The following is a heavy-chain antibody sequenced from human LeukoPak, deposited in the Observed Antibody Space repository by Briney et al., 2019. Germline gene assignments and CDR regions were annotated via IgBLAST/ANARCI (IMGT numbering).Heavy chain of an antibody. V-gene: IGHV3-7*01. Sequence: PGGSLRLSCAASGFTFSSYWMSWVRQAPGKGLEWVANIKQDGSEKYYVDSVKGRFTISRDNAKNSLYLQMNSLRAEDTAVYYCARFLGGWNIVVIGPYSMDVWGKGTTVTISS. J-gene: IGHJ6*04. CDR3: ARFLGGWNIVVIGPYSMDV. CDR1: GFTFSSYW. D-gene: IGHD2-15*01. CDR2: IKQDGSEK.